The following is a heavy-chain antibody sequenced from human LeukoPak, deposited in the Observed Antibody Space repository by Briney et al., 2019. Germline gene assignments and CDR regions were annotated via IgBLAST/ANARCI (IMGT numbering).Heavy chain of an antibody. CDR1: GGSISSGSYY. V-gene: IGHV4-61*09. CDR3: ASFTVAGTEKYYYYYAMDV. CDR2: IYTSGST. J-gene: IGHJ6*02. D-gene: IGHD6-19*01. Sequence: PSQTLSLTCTVSGGSISSGSYYYNWIRQPAGKGLEWIGHIYTSGSTNYNPSLKSRVTISIDTSKNQFSLKLSSVTAADTAVYYCASFTVAGTEKYYYYYAMDVWGRGTAVTVSS.